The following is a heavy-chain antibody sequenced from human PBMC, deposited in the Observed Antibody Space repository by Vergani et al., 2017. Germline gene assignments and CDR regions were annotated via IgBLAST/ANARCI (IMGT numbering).Heavy chain of an antibody. V-gene: IGHV3-30-3*01. CDR3: AKEYGDYVDAPEDY. CDR2: ISYDGSNK. Sequence: QVQLVESGGGVVQPGRSLRLSCAASGFTFSSYAMHWVRQAPGKGLEWVAVISYDGSNKYYADSVKGRFTISRDNSKNTLYLQMNSLRAEDTAVYYCAKEYGDYVDAPEDYWGQGTLVTVSS. J-gene: IGHJ4*02. CDR1: GFTFSSYA. D-gene: IGHD4-17*01.